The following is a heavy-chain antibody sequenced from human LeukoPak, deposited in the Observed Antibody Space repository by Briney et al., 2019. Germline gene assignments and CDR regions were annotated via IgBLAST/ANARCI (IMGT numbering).Heavy chain of an antibody. CDR1: GYTLTELS. D-gene: IGHD3-22*01. V-gene: IGHV1-24*01. J-gene: IGHJ4*02. Sequence: ASVKVSCTVSGYTLTELSMHWVRQAPGKGLEWMGGFDPEDGETIYAQKFQGRVTMTEDTSTDTAYMELSSLRSEDTAVYYCATVMFDRPSTFDYWGQGTLVTVSS. CDR2: FDPEDGET. CDR3: ATVMFDRPSTFDY.